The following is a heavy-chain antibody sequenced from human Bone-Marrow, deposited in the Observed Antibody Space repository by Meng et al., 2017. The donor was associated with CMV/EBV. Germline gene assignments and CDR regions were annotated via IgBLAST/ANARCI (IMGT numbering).Heavy chain of an antibody. Sequence: GESLKISCAASGFTFSSYSMNWVRQAPGKGLEWVSSISSSSSYIYYADSVKGRFTISRDNAKNSLYLQMNSLRAEDTAVYYCAKQGYGDYEGLDYWGQGTLVTVSS. J-gene: IGHJ4*02. V-gene: IGHV3-21*01. CDR1: GFTFSSYS. CDR2: ISSSSSYI. CDR3: AKQGYGDYEGLDY. D-gene: IGHD4-17*01.